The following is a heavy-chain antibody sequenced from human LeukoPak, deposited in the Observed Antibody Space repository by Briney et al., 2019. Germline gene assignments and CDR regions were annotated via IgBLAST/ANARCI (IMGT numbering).Heavy chain of an antibody. CDR1: GFTFSSYD. CDR3: AKAYASSTRLLLY. Sequence: GGSLRLSCAASGFTFSSYDMNWVRQTPGKGLEWVAFIRYDGSNKYYADSVKGRFTISRDNSKNTLYLQMNSLRAEDTAVYYCAKAYASSTRLLLYWRQGTLVTVSS. CDR2: IRYDGSNK. J-gene: IGHJ4*02. D-gene: IGHD2-2*01. V-gene: IGHV3-30*02.